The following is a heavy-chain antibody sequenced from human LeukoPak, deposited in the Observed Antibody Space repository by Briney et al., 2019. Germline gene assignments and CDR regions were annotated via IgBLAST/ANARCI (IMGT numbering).Heavy chain of an antibody. CDR3: ARGIAPLDY. CDR2: IYYSGST. V-gene: IGHV4-59*01. CDR1: GSSISSYY. J-gene: IGHJ4*02. D-gene: IGHD6-13*01. Sequence: SETLSLTCTVSGSSISSYYWSWIRQPPGKGLEWIGYIYYSGSTNYNPSLKSRVTISVDTSKNQFSLKLSSVTAADTAVCYCARGIAPLDYWGQGTLVTVSS.